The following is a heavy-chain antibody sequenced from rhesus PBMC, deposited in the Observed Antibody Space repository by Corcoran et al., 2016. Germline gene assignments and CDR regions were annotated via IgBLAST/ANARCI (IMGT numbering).Heavy chain of an antibody. CDR3: ARRPNSGDWSLDY. Sequence: QVQLQESGPGLVKPSATLSLTCAVSSGSISGYYWSWIRQPPGKGLEWIGRIYGSGGSTDYNPSLKSRVTISTDTSKNQFSLKLSSVTTADTAVYFCARRPNSGDWSLDYWGQGVLVTVSS. CDR1: SGSISGYY. D-gene: IGHD6-37*01. CDR2: IYGSGGST. J-gene: IGHJ4*01. V-gene: IGHV4-160*01.